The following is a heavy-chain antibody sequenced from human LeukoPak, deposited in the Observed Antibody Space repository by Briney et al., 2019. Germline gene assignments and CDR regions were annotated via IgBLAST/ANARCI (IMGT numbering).Heavy chain of an antibody. J-gene: IGHJ4*02. CDR3: TRDSTTFRFGY. D-gene: IGHD4-11*01. CDR1: GFAVNNNY. Sequence: GGSLILSCAASGFAVNNNYMSWVRQAPGKGLEWVSIIYGGGITYYVDSVKGRFTISRDDSKNMLYLQMASLRVEDTAMYYCTRDSTTFRFGYWGQGALVTVSS. CDR2: IYGGGIT. V-gene: IGHV3-53*01.